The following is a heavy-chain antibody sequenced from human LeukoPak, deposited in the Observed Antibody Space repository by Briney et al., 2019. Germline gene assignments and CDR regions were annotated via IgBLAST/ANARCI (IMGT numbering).Heavy chain of an antibody. Sequence: PGGSLRLSCAASGFTFSSYAMHWVRQAPGKGLEYVSAISSNGGSTYYANSVKGRFTISRDSSKNTLYLQMGSLRAEDMAVYYCAREGYYDFWSGSGSYYFDYWGQGTLVTVSS. CDR3: AREGYYDFWSGSGSYYFDY. CDR1: GFTFSSYA. V-gene: IGHV3-64*01. J-gene: IGHJ4*02. D-gene: IGHD3-3*01. CDR2: ISSNGGST.